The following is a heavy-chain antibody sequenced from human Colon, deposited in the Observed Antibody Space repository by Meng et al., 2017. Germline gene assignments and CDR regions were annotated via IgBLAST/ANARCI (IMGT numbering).Heavy chain of an antibody. CDR3: AEGKQDIWFGELLTPIDY. V-gene: IGHV3-30*04. CDR1: RFSFSNSA. Sequence: GESLKISCAASRFSFSNSAMHWVRQPPGKGLEWVAVISFDGISKYYADSVTGRFTISRDNSKNTLFLQMNSLRAEDTAMYYCAEGKQDIWFGELLTPIDYWGQGTLVTVSS. J-gene: IGHJ4*02. D-gene: IGHD3-10*01. CDR2: ISFDGISK.